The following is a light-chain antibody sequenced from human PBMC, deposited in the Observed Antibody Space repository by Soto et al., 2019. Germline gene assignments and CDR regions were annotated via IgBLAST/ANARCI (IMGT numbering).Light chain of an antibody. CDR3: QVWDSSSNHWI. Sequence: SYELTQPPSVSVAPGQTARIICAENDIGSKSVHWCQQRPGQAPVLVVYDDNDRPSGIPERFSGSNSENTATLTINRVGAGDEADYYCQVWDSSSNHWIFGGGTKLTVL. CDR1: DIGSKS. J-gene: IGLJ2*01. V-gene: IGLV3-21*02. CDR2: DDN.